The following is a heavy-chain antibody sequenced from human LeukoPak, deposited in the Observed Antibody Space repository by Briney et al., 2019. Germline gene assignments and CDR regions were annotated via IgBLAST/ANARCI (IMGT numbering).Heavy chain of an antibody. V-gene: IGHV4-4*02. Sequence: PSGTLSLTCAVSGGSISSSNWWSWVRQPPGKGLEWIGEIFHSGSTYYNPSLKSRVTISVDTSKNQFSLKLSSVTAADTAVYYCARDRDDYEIGWFDPWGQGTLVTVSS. CDR1: GGSISSSNW. J-gene: IGHJ5*02. D-gene: IGHD5-24*01. CDR3: ARDRDDYEIGWFDP. CDR2: IFHSGST.